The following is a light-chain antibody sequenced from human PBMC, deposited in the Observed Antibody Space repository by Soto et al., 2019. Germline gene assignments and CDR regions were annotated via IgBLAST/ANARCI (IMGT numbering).Light chain of an antibody. V-gene: IGKV1-9*01. Sequence: DIQLTQSPSFLSASVGDRVTVTCRASQGISSNLAWYQQKPGKAPRLLIYTASTLQFGVPSRFSGSGSGAEFTLTISSLQPEDFATYYCQQLNSYPRTFGHGTKVDIK. CDR3: QQLNSYPRT. CDR2: TAS. CDR1: QGISSN. J-gene: IGKJ1*01.